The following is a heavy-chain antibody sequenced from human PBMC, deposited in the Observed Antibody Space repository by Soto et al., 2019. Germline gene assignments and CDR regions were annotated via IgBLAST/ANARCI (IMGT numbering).Heavy chain of an antibody. J-gene: IGHJ6*02. CDR2: IYYIGST. V-gene: IGHV4-30-4*01. CDR1: GGSISSGYYY. CDR3: SIIYFSSTRCYRWGLDYYYSYGMDV. D-gene: IGHD2-2*02. Sequence: SETLSLTGTVSGGSISSGYYYWSWIRQPPGEGLEWIGYIYYIGSTYYNPSLKSRVTISVDTSKNQFSLKLSSVTAADTAVYYPSIIYFSSTRCYRWGLDYYYSYGMDVWGQGTTVTVSS.